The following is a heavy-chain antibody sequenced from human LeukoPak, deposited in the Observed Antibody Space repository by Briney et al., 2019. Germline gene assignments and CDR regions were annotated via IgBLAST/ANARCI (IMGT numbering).Heavy chain of an antibody. Sequence: QPGRSLRLSCAASGFTFSSYAMHWVRQAPGKGLEWVAVISYDGSNKYYADSVKGRFTISRDNSKNTLYLQMNSLRAEDTAVYYCARDRAVAGSYYYYGMDVWGKGTTVTVSS. CDR1: GFTFSSYA. CDR2: ISYDGSNK. CDR3: ARDRAVAGSYYYYGMDV. V-gene: IGHV3-30*04. D-gene: IGHD6-19*01. J-gene: IGHJ6*04.